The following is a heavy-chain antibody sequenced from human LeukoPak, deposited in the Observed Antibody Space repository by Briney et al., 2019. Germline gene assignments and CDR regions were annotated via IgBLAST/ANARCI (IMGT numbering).Heavy chain of an antibody. V-gene: IGHV3-48*03. CDR2: ISSSGSTI. Sequence: SGGSLRLSCAASGFTFSSYEMNWVRQAPGKGLEWVSYISSSGSTIYYADSVKGRFTISRDNSKNTLYLQMNSLRAEDTAVYYCARDLNWGAFDIRGQGTMVSVSS. D-gene: IGHD7-27*01. CDR1: GFTFSSYE. CDR3: ARDLNWGAFDI. J-gene: IGHJ3*02.